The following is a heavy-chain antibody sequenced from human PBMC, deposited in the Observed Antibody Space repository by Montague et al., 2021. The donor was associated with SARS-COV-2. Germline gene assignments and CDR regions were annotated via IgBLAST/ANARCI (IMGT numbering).Heavy chain of an antibody. J-gene: IGHJ4*02. CDR3: ATGINYYDFLALQS. CDR1: GGSIESGNW. D-gene: IGHD3/OR15-3a*01. CDR2: ILHTEST. V-gene: IGHV4-4*02. Sequence: SETLSLTCTVSGGSIESGNWWSWVRQTPGKGLEWIGEILHTESTNFNPSLKTRVAMSVDKPRNRFSLKLTSLTAADTAIYYCATGINYYDFLALQSWGQGALVIVSS.